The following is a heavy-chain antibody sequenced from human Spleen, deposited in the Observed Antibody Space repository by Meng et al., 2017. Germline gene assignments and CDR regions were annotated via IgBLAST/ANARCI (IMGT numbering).Heavy chain of an antibody. CDR3: TRVSRYTYGSTYSGLDV. V-gene: IGHV3-9*01. D-gene: IGHD5-18*01. CDR2: ISWNSGSI. J-gene: IGHJ6*02. Sequence: SLKISCAASGFTFDDYAMHWVRQAPGKGLEWVSGISWNSGSIGYADSVRGRFTISRDNAKSSLYLEMNNLRAEDTAVYYCTRVSRYTYGSTYSGLDVWGQGTMVTVSS. CDR1: GFTFDDYA.